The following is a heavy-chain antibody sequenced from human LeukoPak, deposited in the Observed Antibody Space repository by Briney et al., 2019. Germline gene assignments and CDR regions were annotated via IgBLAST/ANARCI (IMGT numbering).Heavy chain of an antibody. CDR2: ISYDGSNK. J-gene: IGHJ6*02. CDR3: ARGPERTGVGTRYYYDMDV. D-gene: IGHD2-8*01. CDR1: GFTFSSYA. Sequence: GRPLRLSCAASGFTFSSYAMHWVRQAPGKGLEWVAVISYDGSNKYYADSVKGRFTISRDNSKNTLYLQMNSLRAEDTAVHYCARGPERTGVGTRYYYDMDVWGQGTTVTVSS. V-gene: IGHV3-30-3*01.